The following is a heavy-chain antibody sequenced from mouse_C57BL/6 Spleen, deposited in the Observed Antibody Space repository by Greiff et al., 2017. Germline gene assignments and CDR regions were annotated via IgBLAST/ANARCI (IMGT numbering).Heavy chain of an antibody. V-gene: IGHV6-3*01. CDR2: IRLKSDNYAT. CDR3: TVIYYDYDGAFDY. CDR1: GFTFSNYW. J-gene: IGHJ2*01. Sequence: EVKVEESGGGLVQPGGSMKLSCVASGFTFSNYWMNWVRQSPEKGLEWVAQIRLKSDNYATHYAESVKGRFTISRDDSKSSVYLQMNNLRAEDTGIYYCTVIYYDYDGAFDYWGQGTTLTVSS. D-gene: IGHD2-4*01.